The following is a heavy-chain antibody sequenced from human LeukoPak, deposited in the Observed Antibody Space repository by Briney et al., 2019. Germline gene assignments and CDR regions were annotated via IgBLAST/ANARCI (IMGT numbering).Heavy chain of an antibody. CDR2: INAGNGNT. Sequence: GASVKVSCKASGYTFTSYAMHWVRQAPGRRLEWMGWINAGNGNTKYSQKFQGRVTITRDTSASTAYMELSSLRSEDTAVYYCARSQEGFFRGVIVSWFDPWGQGTLVTVSS. CDR3: ARSQEGFFRGVIVSWFDP. CDR1: GYTFTSYA. J-gene: IGHJ5*02. D-gene: IGHD3-10*01. V-gene: IGHV1-3*01.